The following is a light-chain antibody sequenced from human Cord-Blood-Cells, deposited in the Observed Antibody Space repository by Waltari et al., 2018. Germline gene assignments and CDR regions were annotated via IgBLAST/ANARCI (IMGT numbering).Light chain of an antibody. CDR3: QQYNSPWT. V-gene: IGKV1-5*01. CDR2: DAS. CDR1: QSISSW. Sequence: DIQMTQSPSTLPPSVGDRVTITCPASQSISSWLAWYQQKPGKAPKLRIYDASSLESGVPSRVSGSGSGTEFTLTISSLQPDDFATYYCQQYNSPWTFGQGTKVEIK. J-gene: IGKJ1*01.